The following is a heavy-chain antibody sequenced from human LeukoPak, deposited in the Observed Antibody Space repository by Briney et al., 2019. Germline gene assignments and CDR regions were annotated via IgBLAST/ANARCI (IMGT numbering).Heavy chain of an antibody. D-gene: IGHD1-26*01. CDR2: ISYDESKK. J-gene: IGHJ4*02. CDR1: GFTFNIYA. V-gene: IGHV3-30*10. CDR3: ARNWEFDY. Sequence: PGRSLRLSCAASGFTFNIYAMHWVRQAPGKGLECVALISYDESKKYYIGSVMGRFTISRDNSKNTLYLQMNSLRAEDTAVYYCARNWEFDYWGQGTLVTVSS.